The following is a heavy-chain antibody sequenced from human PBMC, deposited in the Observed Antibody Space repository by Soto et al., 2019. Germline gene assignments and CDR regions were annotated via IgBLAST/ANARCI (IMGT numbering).Heavy chain of an antibody. V-gene: IGHV3-48*01. CDR1: GFTFRNYG. Sequence: PGGSLRLSCAASGFTFRNYGMNWVRQAPGKGLEWVSYIGIGSSTKYYADSVKGRFTISRDNAKNTLYLQMNSLRAEDTAVYYCAKVRCSSTSCLTYYFDYWGQGTLVTVSS. J-gene: IGHJ4*02. CDR2: IGIGSSTK. D-gene: IGHD2-2*01. CDR3: AKVRCSSTSCLTYYFDY.